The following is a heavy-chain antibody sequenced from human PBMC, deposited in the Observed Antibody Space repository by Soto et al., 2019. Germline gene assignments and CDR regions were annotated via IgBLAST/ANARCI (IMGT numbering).Heavy chain of an antibody. D-gene: IGHD3-22*01. CDR2: TSHDGSNR. CDR3: ATITPPSAFYYYSHFYGMDV. J-gene: IGHJ6*02. V-gene: IGHV3-30*03. Sequence: LEWVTVTSHDGSNRHYADSVKGRLAFPRDNSKNTLYLQMNSLRPEDKTVFFCATITPPSAFYYYSHFYGMDVWGQGTTVTVSS.